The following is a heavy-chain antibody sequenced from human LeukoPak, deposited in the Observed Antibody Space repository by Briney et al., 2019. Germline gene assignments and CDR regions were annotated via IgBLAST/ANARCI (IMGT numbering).Heavy chain of an antibody. CDR3: ATETWYFAS. Sequence: ASLRASCKTSGYTFTDHHMHWVRQAPGQGLEWMGRVDPKSGGTIYAQNFQGSVAMTSDASTSTASMEVSSLTSDDTAVYYCATETWYFASWGQGTLVTVSS. J-gene: IGHJ4*02. CDR2: VDPKSGGT. V-gene: IGHV1-2*02. CDR1: GYTFTDHH. D-gene: IGHD1-14*01.